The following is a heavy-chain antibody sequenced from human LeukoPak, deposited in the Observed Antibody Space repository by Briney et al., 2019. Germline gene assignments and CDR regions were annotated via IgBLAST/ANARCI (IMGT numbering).Heavy chain of an antibody. V-gene: IGHV4-30-2*01. CDR3: ARDKDSGGYHRAPLSY. Sequence: PSQTLSLTCTVSGGSINSGGYYWSWIRQPPGKGLEWIGEIYHSGSTNYNPSLKSRVTISVDKSKNQFSLKLNSVTAADTAVYYCARDKDSGGYHRAPLSYWGQGILVTVSS. D-gene: IGHD3-22*01. J-gene: IGHJ4*02. CDR2: IYHSGST. CDR1: GGSINSGGYY.